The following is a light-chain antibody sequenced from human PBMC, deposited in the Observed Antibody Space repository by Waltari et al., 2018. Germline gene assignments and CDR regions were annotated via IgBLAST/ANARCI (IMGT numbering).Light chain of an antibody. CDR2: DVD. V-gene: IGLV2-11*01. CDR1: STDVGGYNY. J-gene: IGLJ2*01. Sequence: QSALTQPHSVSGSPGQSVTISCTGTSTDVGGYNYVSWYQQFPGKAPKLILYDVDHWPSGVPGRFSGSKSGNTASLTISGLQTEDEADYYCSSYAKTSIVVFGGGTKLTVL. CDR3: SSYAKTSIVV.